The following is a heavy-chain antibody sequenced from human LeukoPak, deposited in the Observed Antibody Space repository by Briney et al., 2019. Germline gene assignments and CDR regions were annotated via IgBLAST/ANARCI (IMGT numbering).Heavy chain of an antibody. CDR3: AREGSGEEWELLEYYFDY. Sequence: ASVKVSCKASGYTFSSYGISWVRQASGQGLEWMGWITPYNGNTNYAQNFYGRVTMTTDTSTSTAYMELRSLRSDDTAVYYCAREGSGEEWELLEYYFDYWGQGTLVTVSS. J-gene: IGHJ4*02. CDR1: GYTFSSYG. CDR2: ITPYNGNT. D-gene: IGHD1-26*01. V-gene: IGHV1-18*01.